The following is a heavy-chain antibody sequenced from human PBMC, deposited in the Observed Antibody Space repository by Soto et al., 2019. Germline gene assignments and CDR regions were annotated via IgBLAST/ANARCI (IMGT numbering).Heavy chain of an antibody. CDR1: GFTFSKYA. CDR2: ITSDGDST. J-gene: IGHJ4*01. Sequence: GGSLRLSCSVSGFTFSKYAMHWVRQAPGKGLEYVSGITSDGDSTWHADSVKDRFTISRDNSKNTLFLQMSSLRVEDTAIYFCVKGNQLLRYYFEFWGPGTLVTVS. CDR3: VKGNQLLRYYFEF. D-gene: IGHD2-15*01. V-gene: IGHV3-64D*06.